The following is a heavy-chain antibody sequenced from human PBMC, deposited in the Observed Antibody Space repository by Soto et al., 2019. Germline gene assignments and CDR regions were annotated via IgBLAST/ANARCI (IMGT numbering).Heavy chain of an antibody. J-gene: IGHJ6*03. V-gene: IGHV4-31*03. CDR1: GGSISSGGYY. CDR3: ARVILWFGAEALLYYYYMDV. CDR2: IYYSGST. Sequence: PSETLSLTCTVSGGSISSGGYYWSWIRQHPGKGLEWIGYIYYSGSTYYNPSLKSRVTISVDTSKNQFSLKLSSVTAADTAVYYCARVILWFGAEALLYYYYMDVWGKGTTVTVSS. D-gene: IGHD3-10*01.